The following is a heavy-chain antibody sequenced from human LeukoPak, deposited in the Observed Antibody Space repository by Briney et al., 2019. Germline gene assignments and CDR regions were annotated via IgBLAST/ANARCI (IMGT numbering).Heavy chain of an antibody. D-gene: IGHD5-18*01. J-gene: IGHJ6*02. CDR2: IWFDGSKK. CDR1: GFTFSNYA. Sequence: GGSLRLSCAVSGFTFSNYAMHWVRQAPGKGLEWVAQIWFDGSKKNYADSVKGRFTISRDQSKNTVSLQMNSLRAEDTALYYCAKDGQSYAPYAMDVWGQGTTVTVSS. CDR3: AKDGQSYAPYAMDV. V-gene: IGHV3-30*02.